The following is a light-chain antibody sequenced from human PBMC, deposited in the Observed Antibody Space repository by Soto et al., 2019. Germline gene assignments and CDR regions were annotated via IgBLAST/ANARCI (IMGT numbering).Light chain of an antibody. J-gene: IGLJ7*01. CDR1: ISDVGSYNL. CDR2: EAT. Sequence: QSALTQPASVSGSPGQSITISCTGSISDVGSYNLVSWYQHHPGKVPKVIIYEATKRPSGVSSRFSGSKSPNAASLTISGLQAEDEADYYCCSYAGNSRTFGSGTQLTVL. V-gene: IGLV2-23*01. CDR3: CSYAGNSRT.